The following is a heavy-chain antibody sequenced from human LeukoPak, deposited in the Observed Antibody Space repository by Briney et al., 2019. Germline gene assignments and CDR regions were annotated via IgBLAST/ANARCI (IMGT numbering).Heavy chain of an antibody. V-gene: IGHV1-46*01. CDR2: INPCGGST. D-gene: IGHD2-15*01. J-gene: IGHJ4*02. Sequence: ASVKVSCKASGYTFTSYYMHWVRQAPGQGLEWMGIINPCGGSTSYAQKFQGRVTMTRDMSTSTVYMELSSLRSEDTAVYYCAREGCSGGSCWGYFDYWGQGTLVTVSS. CDR1: GYTFTSYY. CDR3: AREGCSGGSCWGYFDY.